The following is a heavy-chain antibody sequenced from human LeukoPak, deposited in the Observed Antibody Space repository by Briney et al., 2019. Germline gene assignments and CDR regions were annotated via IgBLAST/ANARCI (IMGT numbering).Heavy chain of an antibody. CDR2: ISSSSTYI. CDR3: ARASSSWVKRRYYYGLDV. Sequence: PGGSLRLSCAASGFTFSSYAMSWVRQAPGKGLEWVSSISSSSTYIYYADSVKGRFTISRDNAKNSLFLQMNSLRAEDTAVYYCARASSSWVKRRYYYGLDVWGQGTTVTVSS. D-gene: IGHD6-13*01. V-gene: IGHV3-21*01. CDR1: GFTFSSYA. J-gene: IGHJ6*02.